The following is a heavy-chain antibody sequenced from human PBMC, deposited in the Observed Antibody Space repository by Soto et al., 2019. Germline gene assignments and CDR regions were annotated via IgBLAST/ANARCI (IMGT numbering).Heavy chain of an antibody. V-gene: IGHV4-39*01. CDR1: GGSISSSGYY. D-gene: IGHD6-19*01. Sequence: SETLSLTCTVSGGSISSSGYYWGWIRQPPGKGLEWIGSIYYSGSTYYNPSLKSRVTISVDTSKNQFSLKLSSVTAADTAVYYCARIMAVAGLHLDYWGQGTLLTVSS. CDR3: ARIMAVAGLHLDY. J-gene: IGHJ4*02. CDR2: IYYSGST.